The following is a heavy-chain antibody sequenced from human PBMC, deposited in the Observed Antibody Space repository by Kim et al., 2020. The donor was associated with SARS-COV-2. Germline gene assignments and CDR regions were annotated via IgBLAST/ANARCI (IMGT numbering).Heavy chain of an antibody. D-gene: IGHD7-27*01. V-gene: IGHV1-46*01. Sequence: ASVKVSCKASGYTFTSYYMHWVRQAPGQGLEWMGIINPSGGSTSYAQKFQGRVTMTRDTSTSTVYMELSSLRSEDTAVYYCARLLTGGLVYGGNADAFDIWGQGTMVTVSS. J-gene: IGHJ3*02. CDR3: ARLLTGGLVYGGNADAFDI. CDR1: GYTFTSYY. CDR2: INPSGGST.